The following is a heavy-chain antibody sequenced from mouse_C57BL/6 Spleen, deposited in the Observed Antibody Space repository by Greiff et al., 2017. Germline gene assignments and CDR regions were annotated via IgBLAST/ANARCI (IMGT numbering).Heavy chain of an antibody. D-gene: IGHD4-1*01. V-gene: IGHV1-55*01. CDR3: ARRRKTGRVEDD. CDR2: IYPGSGST. Sequence: QVQLQQSGAELVKPGASVKMSCKASGYTFTSYWITWVQQRPGQGLEWIGDIYPGSGSTNYNEKFKSKASLTVDTTTSTAYMQLSSLTSEDSAVYYSARRRKTGRVEDDWGKGTSVTVSS. J-gene: IGHJ4*01. CDR1: GYTFTSYW.